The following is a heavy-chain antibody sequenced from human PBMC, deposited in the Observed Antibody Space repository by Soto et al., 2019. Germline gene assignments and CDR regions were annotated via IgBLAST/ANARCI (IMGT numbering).Heavy chain of an antibody. V-gene: IGHV3-48*01. Sequence: GGSLRLSCAASGFSISDCSMNWVRRAPGRGLEWISYISTNNDAIYYADSVKGRFTISRDNAKNSLYLQMNSLRAEDTALYYCASVLGSRRSGSYPSYWGQGTLVTVSS. CDR3: ASVLGSRRSGSYPSY. CDR1: GFSISDCS. CDR2: ISTNNDAI. D-gene: IGHD3-10*01. J-gene: IGHJ4*02.